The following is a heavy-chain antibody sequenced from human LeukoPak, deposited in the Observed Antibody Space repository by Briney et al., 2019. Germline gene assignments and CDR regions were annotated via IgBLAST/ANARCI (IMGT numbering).Heavy chain of an antibody. V-gene: IGHV3-30-3*01. D-gene: IGHD6-6*01. Sequence: GTSLRLSCTASGFIFSDYAMHWVRQAPGKGLEWVAVMSADGINTFYAASVRGRFTISRDNAKNSLYLQMSSLRAEDTAIYYCAKDPDHSSSGAFDYWGRGTLVTVSS. J-gene: IGHJ4*02. CDR2: MSADGINT. CDR3: AKDPDHSSSGAFDY. CDR1: GFIFSDYA.